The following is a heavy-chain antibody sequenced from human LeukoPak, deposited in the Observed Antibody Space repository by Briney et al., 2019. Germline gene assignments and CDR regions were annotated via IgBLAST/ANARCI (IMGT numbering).Heavy chain of an antibody. J-gene: IGHJ4*02. Sequence: KTGGSLRLSCAASGFTFSNACMTWVRQAPGKGLEWVGHIKSKTDGGTTDFAAPVKGRFTISGDDSKNTLFLQMNSLKTEDTAVYYCTIGTWIQLWLPDYWGQGTLVTVSS. V-gene: IGHV3-15*01. CDR2: IKSKTDGGTT. D-gene: IGHD5-18*01. CDR1: GFTFSNAC. CDR3: TIGTWIQLWLPDY.